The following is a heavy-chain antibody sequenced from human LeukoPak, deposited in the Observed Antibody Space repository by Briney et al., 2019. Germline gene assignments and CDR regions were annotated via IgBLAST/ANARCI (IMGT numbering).Heavy chain of an antibody. CDR1: GYTFTSYG. Sequence: ASVKVSCKASGYTFTSYGISWVRQAPGQGLEWMGWISAYNGNTNYAQKLQGRVTMTTDTSTSTAYVELRSLRSDDTAVYYCARDDVVVVAAGNWFDPWGQGTLVTVSS. V-gene: IGHV1-18*01. D-gene: IGHD2-15*01. CDR3: ARDDVVVVAAGNWFDP. CDR2: ISAYNGNT. J-gene: IGHJ5*02.